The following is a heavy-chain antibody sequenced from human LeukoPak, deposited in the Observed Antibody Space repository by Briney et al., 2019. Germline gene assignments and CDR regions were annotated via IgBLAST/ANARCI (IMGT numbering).Heavy chain of an antibody. D-gene: IGHD5/OR15-5a*01. CDR2: IFHSGYT. V-gene: IGHV4-59*01. J-gene: IGHJ6*03. Sequence: SETLSLTCTVSGGSISNYYWTWIRQPPGKGLEWIGYIFHSGYTNYNPSLKSRVSISQDTFKSQYSLRLSSVTAADTAVYYCASVYDSYYYYYMDVWGKGTTVTVSS. CDR1: GGSISNYY. CDR3: ASVYDSYYYYYMDV.